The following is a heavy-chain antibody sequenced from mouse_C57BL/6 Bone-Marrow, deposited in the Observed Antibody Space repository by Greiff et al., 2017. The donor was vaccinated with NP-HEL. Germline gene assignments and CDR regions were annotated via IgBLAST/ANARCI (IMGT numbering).Heavy chain of an antibody. CDR2: IHPRSGNT. Sequence: QVQLKQSGAELARPGASVKLSCKASGYTFTSYGISWVKQRTGQGLEWIGEIHPRSGNTYYNEKFKGKATLTADKSSSTAYMELRSLTSEDSAVYFCAREGLLRRFAYLGQGTLVTVSA. CDR1: GYTFTSYG. V-gene: IGHV1-81*01. J-gene: IGHJ3*01. CDR3: AREGLLRRFAY. D-gene: IGHD1-1*01.